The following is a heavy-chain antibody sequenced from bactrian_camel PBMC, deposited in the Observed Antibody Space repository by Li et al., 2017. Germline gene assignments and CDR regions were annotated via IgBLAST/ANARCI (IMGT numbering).Heavy chain of an antibody. CDR3: AAVIDPPPISTLCSETYSPTLSRRINY. CDR2: IDSYGST. D-gene: IGHD1*01. J-gene: IGHJ4*01. Sequence: HVQLVESGGDSVQSGESLKLACAASGRTYSYDCMGWFRQGPGKEHEKIADIDSYGSTSVADSVKGRFTISLDNAKNTVTLEMHNLQPEDTAVYYCAAVIDPPPISTLCSETYSPTLSRRINYWSQGTQVTVS. CDR1: GRTYSYDC. V-gene: IGHV3S53*01.